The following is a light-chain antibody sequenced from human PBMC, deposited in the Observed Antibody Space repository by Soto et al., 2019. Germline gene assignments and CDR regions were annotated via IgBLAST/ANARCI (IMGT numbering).Light chain of an antibody. V-gene: IGKV2-24*01. Sequence: IVMTQTPLSSRVTLGQPASISCRSSQSLVQSDGNTYLTWLHLRPGQPPRLLIYQVSNRFSGVPDRFSGSGAGTDFTLRISRVEHEDVGVYYCVQGAQLRTFGQGTTVEI. CDR2: QVS. J-gene: IGKJ1*01. CDR3: VQGAQLRT. CDR1: QSLVQSDGNTY.